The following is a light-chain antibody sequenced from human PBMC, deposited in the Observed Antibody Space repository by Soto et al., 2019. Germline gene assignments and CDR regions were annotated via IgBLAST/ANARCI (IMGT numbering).Light chain of an antibody. V-gene: IGKV3-11*01. CDR3: QQRINSPIT. Sequence: EIVLTQSPATLSLSPRERATLSCRASQSVSSYLAWYQQKPGQAPRLLIYDASNRATGIPARFSGSGSGTDFTLTISSLQPEDFAVYYCQQRINSPITFGQGTRLEIK. J-gene: IGKJ5*01. CDR2: DAS. CDR1: QSVSSY.